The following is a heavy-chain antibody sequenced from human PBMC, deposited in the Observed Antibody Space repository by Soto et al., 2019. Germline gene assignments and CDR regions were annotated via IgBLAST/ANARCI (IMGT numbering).Heavy chain of an antibody. CDR1: GYTFTSYG. CDR2: ISAYNGNT. D-gene: IGHD6-13*01. Sequence: GASVKVSCKASGYTFTSYGISWVRQAPGQGLEWKRWISAYNGNTNYAQKLQGRVTMTTDTSTSTAYMERRSLRSDDTAVYYCARDGIAAAGTYYYYYMDVWGKGTTVTVSS. J-gene: IGHJ6*03. CDR3: ARDGIAAAGTYYYYYMDV. V-gene: IGHV1-18*01.